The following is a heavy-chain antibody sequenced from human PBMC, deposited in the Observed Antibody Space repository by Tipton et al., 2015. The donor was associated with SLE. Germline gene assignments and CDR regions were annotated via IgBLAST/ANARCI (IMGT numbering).Heavy chain of an antibody. D-gene: IGHD1-26*01. CDR1: GFTFSSYA. Sequence: SLRLSCAASGFTFSSYAMSWVRQVPGKGLEWVSAISGSGGSTYYADSVKGRFTISRDNSKNTLYLQMNSLRAEDTAVYYCAKDYMGWDYYYGMDVWGQGTTVTVSS. J-gene: IGHJ6*02. CDR3: AKDYMGWDYYYGMDV. V-gene: IGHV3-23*01. CDR2: ISGSGGST.